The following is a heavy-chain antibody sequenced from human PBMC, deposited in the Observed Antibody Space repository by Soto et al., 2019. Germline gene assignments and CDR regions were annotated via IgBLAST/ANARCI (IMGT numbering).Heavy chain of an antibody. J-gene: IGHJ4*02. D-gene: IGHD5-12*01. Sequence: QVQLVQSGAEMKKPGASVKLSCKASGITYNTYAIHWVRQAPGQGLEWMGWINAGNGDTRYSQNFQGRVTLTRDTSASTVSMDMDSLKFEDTGVYYCARAISGYVTWGQGTLVTVSS. V-gene: IGHV1-3*01. CDR1: GITYNTYA. CDR3: ARAISGYVT. CDR2: INAGNGDT.